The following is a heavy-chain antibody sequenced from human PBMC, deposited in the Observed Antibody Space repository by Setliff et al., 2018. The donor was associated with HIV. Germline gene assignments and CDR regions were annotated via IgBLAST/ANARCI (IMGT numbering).Heavy chain of an antibody. CDR2: INHSGST. Sequence: KTSETLSLTCAVYGGSFSGYYWSWIRQPPGKGLEWIGEINHSGSTNCNPSLKSRVTISVDTSKNQFSPKLSSVTAADTAVYYCARGGSDPYYSGSSGPYPPGYWGQGTLVTVSS. D-gene: IGHD3-22*01. V-gene: IGHV4-34*01. J-gene: IGHJ4*02. CDR1: GGSFSGYY. CDR3: ARGGSDPYYSGSSGPYPPGY.